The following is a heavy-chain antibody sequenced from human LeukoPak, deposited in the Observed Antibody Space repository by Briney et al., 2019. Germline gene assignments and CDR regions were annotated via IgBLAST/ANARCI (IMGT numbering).Heavy chain of an antibody. CDR1: GDTFSSYA. D-gene: IGHD4-23*01. CDR3: ARDGNDYGGNGWFDP. J-gene: IGHJ5*02. CDR2: IIPIFGTA. Sequence: ASVKVSCKASGDTFSSYAISWVRQAPGQGLEWMGGIIPIFGTANYAQKFQGRVTITADESTSTAYMELSSLRSEDTAVYYCARDGNDYGGNGWFDPWGQGTLVTVSS. V-gene: IGHV1-69*13.